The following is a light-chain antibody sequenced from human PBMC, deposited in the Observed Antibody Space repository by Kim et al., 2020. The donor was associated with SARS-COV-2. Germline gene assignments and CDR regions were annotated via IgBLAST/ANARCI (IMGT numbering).Light chain of an antibody. CDR2: VSF. J-gene: IGKJ2*01. Sequence: SVGYSVTRSSQGSQDSSRCISLHWQKPGKGPKLLILVSFGLERGVAARFSGSGSGSDSALTLSILQAEDVEAYDCQQINSYPHVYTFGQGTKLEI. CDR3: QQINSYPHVYT. V-gene: IGKV1-13*02. CDR1: QDSSRC.